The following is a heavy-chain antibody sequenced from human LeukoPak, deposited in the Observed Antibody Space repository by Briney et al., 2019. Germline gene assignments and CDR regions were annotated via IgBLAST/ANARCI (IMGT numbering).Heavy chain of an antibody. Sequence: PGGSLRLSCAAPGFTFSSYAMHWVRQAPGKGLEWVAVISYDGSNKYYADSVKGRFTISRDNSKNTLYLQMNSLTAEDTAVYYCARMKDGYNSYFDYWGQGTLVTVSS. D-gene: IGHD5-24*01. V-gene: IGHV3-30-3*01. CDR1: GFTFSSYA. CDR3: ARMKDGYNSYFDY. J-gene: IGHJ4*02. CDR2: ISYDGSNK.